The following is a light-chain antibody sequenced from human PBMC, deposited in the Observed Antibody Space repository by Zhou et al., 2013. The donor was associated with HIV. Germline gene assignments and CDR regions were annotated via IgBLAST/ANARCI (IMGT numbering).Light chain of an antibody. CDR2: DAS. CDR3: QQYNNWPPVT. CDR1: ESVYTN. V-gene: IGKV3-15*01. Sequence: EIVMTQSPATLSVSPGERATLSCRASESVYTNLAWYQQKPGQAPRLLIYDASTKATGIPARFSGSGSGTEFTLTISSLQSEDFAVYYCQQYNNWPPVTFGQGTKVEIK. J-gene: IGKJ1*01.